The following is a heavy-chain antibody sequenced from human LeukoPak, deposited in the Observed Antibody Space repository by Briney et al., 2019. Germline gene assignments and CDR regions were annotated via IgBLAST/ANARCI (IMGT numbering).Heavy chain of an antibody. V-gene: IGHV4-59*02. CDR2: IYYSGSI. CDR3: ARYPGASGDSYYFDY. D-gene: IGHD4-17*01. J-gene: IGHJ4*02. Sequence: SETLSLTCAVSGGSVTTYHWSWIRQPPGKGLEWIGYIYYSGSINYNPSLNSRVTISLDTSKNEFSLKLRSVTAADTAVYYCARYPGASGDSYYFDYWGQGTRGTVSS. CDR1: GGSVTTYH.